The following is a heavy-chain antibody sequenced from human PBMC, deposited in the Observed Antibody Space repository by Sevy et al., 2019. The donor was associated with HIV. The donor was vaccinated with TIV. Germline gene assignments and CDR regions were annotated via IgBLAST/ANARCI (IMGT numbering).Heavy chain of an antibody. J-gene: IGHJ6*02. CDR2: ISNSGSTI. CDR3: AREILVIPYYYYAMDV. V-gene: IGHV3-48*03. CDR1: GFTFSSYE. D-gene: IGHD3-9*01. Sequence: GSLRLSCTASGFTFSSYEMNWVRQAPGKGLEWVSYISNSGSTIHYSDSVKGRFTISRDNAKNSLYLQMNSLRAEDTGVYYCAREILVIPYYYYAMDVWGQGTTVTVSS.